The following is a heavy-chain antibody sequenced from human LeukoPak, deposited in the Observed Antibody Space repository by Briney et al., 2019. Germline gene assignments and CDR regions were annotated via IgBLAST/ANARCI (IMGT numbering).Heavy chain of an antibody. J-gene: IGHJ4*02. V-gene: IGHV4-39*01. CDR3: ATTATYSSGWYYDY. Sequence: PSETLSLTCTVSGGSISSSNYYWGWIRQPPGKGLEWIGNIHYTGSTYYNPSLRSRVTISVDTSKNQFSLKLSSVTAADTAVYYCATTATYSSGWYYDYWGQGTLVTVSS. CDR1: GGSISSSNYY. CDR2: IHYTGST. D-gene: IGHD6-25*01.